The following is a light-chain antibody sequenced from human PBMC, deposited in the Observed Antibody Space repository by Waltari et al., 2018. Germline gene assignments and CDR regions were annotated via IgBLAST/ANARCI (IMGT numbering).Light chain of an antibody. CDR1: QSITTY. CDR3: QQRKNWPIT. V-gene: IGKV3-11*01. Sequence: EIVLTQSPATLSLSPGERATLSCRASQSITTYLAWYQQKPGQAPRLLISDAFIRATGMPARFSGSWSGTYFTLTISSLEPEDFAIYYCQQRKNWPITFGQGTRLDIK. J-gene: IGKJ5*01. CDR2: DAF.